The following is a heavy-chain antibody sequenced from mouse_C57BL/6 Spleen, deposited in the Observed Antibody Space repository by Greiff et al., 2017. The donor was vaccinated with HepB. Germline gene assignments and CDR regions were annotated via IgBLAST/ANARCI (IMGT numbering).Heavy chain of an antibody. CDR1: GYTFTDYN. V-gene: IGHV1-18*01. Sequence: VQLKESGPELVKPGASVKIPCKASGYTFTDYNMDWVKQSHGKSLEWIGDINPNNGGTIYNQKFKGKATLTVDKSSSTAYMELRSLTSEDTAVYYCARSYSNYAWYFDVWGTGTTVTVSS. D-gene: IGHD2-5*01. CDR2: INPNNGGT. CDR3: ARSYSNYAWYFDV. J-gene: IGHJ1*03.